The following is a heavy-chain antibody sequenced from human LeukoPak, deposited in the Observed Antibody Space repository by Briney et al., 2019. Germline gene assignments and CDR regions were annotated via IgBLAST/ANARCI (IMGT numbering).Heavy chain of an antibody. V-gene: IGHV3-30*04. CDR2: ISYDGSNK. CDR3: ARDSGYSYGWDYYYMDV. D-gene: IGHD5-18*01. Sequence: PGGSLRLSCAASGFTFSSYAMHWVRQAPGKGLEWVAVISYDGSNKYYADSVKGRFTISRDISKNTLYLQMNSLRAEDTAVYYCARDSGYSYGWDYYYMDVWGKGTTVTVSS. J-gene: IGHJ6*03. CDR1: GFTFSSYA.